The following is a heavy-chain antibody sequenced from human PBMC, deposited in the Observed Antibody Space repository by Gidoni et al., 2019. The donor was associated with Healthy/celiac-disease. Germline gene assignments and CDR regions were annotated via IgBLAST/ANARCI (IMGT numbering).Heavy chain of an antibody. J-gene: IGHJ6*02. Sequence: EVQLVESGGGLVQPGRSLRLSCAASGFTFDDYAMHWVRQAPGKGLEWVSGISWNSGSIGYADSVKGRFTISRDNAKNSLYLQMNSLRAEDTALYYCAKDRTVAGSLSSRYGMDVWGQGTTVTVSS. CDR1: GFTFDDYA. CDR2: ISWNSGSI. D-gene: IGHD6-19*01. V-gene: IGHV3-9*01. CDR3: AKDRTVAGSLSSRYGMDV.